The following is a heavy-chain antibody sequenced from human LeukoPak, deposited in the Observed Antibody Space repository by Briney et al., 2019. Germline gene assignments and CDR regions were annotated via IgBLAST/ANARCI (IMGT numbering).Heavy chain of an antibody. J-gene: IGHJ6*02. V-gene: IGHV3-23*01. CDR2: ISSSGSYT. CDR1: GFTLSSYA. Sequence: GGSLRLSCAASGFTLSSYALSWVRQAPGKGLEWVSSISSSGSYTFYADSVKGRFTISRGEPKNTLYLQMNSLRVEDTATYFCAEGSHGDHYYGMDVWGQGTTVTVSS. D-gene: IGHD4-17*01. CDR3: AEGSHGDHYYGMDV.